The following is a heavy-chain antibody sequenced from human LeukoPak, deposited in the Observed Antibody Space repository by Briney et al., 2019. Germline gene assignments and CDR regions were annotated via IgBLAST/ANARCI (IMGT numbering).Heavy chain of an antibody. CDR3: ASGYSSSWSGEYYFDY. CDR2: ISGSGGST. V-gene: IGHV3-23*01. CDR1: GFTFSSYA. D-gene: IGHD6-13*01. Sequence: GGSLRLSCAASGFTFSSYAMSWVRQAPGKGLEWVSAISGSGGSTYYADSVKGRFTISRDNSKSTLYLQMNSLRAEDTAVYYCASGYSSSWSGEYYFDYWGQGTLVTVSS. J-gene: IGHJ4*02.